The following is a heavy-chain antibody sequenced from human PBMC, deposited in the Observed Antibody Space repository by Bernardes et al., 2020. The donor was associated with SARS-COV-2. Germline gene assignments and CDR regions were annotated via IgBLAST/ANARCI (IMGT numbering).Heavy chain of an antibody. CDR1: GFTFSSYS. J-gene: IGHJ4*02. CDR3: VKADYKFFCRSSGWGGHCFDN. CDR2: ISSDGDNI. V-gene: IGHV3-64D*06. Sequence: GGSLRLSCSASGFTFSSYSMHWVRQAPGKGLEYVSDISSDGDNIHYADSVEDRFTISRDNSKDTLYLQLTSLRLEDTAVYYCVKADYKFFCRSSGWGGHCFDNWGQGSLLTVAS. D-gene: IGHD6-19*01.